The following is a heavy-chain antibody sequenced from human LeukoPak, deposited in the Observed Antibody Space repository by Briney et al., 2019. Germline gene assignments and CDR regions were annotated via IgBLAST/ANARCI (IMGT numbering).Heavy chain of an antibody. J-gene: IGHJ4*02. CDR3: AKVTYGSGTYGAFDY. Sequence: GGSLRLSCAASGFTFTSYWMTWVRQAPGKGLEWLTNINEDGSVKHYVDSVRGRFTISRDNAKSSLYLQMNSLRAEDTAVYYCAKVTYGSGTYGAFDYWGQGTLVTVSS. CDR1: GFTFTSYW. CDR2: INEDGSVK. D-gene: IGHD3-10*01. V-gene: IGHV3-7*03.